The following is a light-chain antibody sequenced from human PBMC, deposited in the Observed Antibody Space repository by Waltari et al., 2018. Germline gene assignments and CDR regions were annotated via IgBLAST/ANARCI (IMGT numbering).Light chain of an antibody. CDR2: WAG. J-gene: IGKJ4*01. CDR3: QQYYSAPLT. Sequence: DIVMTQSPDYLAVSLGERATINCKSRQTVLYRTNNKNYLDWYQQKPGQPPKLLIHWAGIRESGVPDRFSGSGSGTDFSLTISSLQAEDVAVYYCQQYYSAPLTFGGGTKVDIK. V-gene: IGKV4-1*01. CDR1: QTVLYRTNNKNY.